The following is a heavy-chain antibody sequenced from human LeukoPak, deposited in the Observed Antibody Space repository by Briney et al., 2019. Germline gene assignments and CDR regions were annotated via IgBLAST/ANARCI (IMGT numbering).Heavy chain of an antibody. CDR3: ARDALHYYGSGRYGMDV. CDR1: GFTFSSHG. V-gene: IGHV3-30*03. CDR2: ISYDGSYK. Sequence: GRSLRLSCAASGFTFSSHGMHWVRQAPGKGLEWVAVISYDGSYKYYGDSVKGRFTISRDNSKSTLYLQMNSLRAEDTAVYYCARDALHYYGSGRYGMDVWGQGTTVTVSS. D-gene: IGHD3-10*01. J-gene: IGHJ6*02.